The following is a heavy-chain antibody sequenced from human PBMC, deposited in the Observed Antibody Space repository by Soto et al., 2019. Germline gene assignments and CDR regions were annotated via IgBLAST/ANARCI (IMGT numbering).Heavy chain of an antibody. D-gene: IGHD3-10*01. J-gene: IGHJ6*02. CDR2: LHSGGDT. Sequence: EVQLVESGGGLVQPGGSLRLSCAASGIPVSSNYMTWVRQAPGKGLEWVSVLHSGGDTYYANSVKGRFTISRQDSTNTLFLQMNSLTAEDTAVYYCARDGPYYYASRMDVWGQGTTVTVSS. CDR3: ARDGPYYYASRMDV. CDR1: GIPVSSNY. V-gene: IGHV3-53*04.